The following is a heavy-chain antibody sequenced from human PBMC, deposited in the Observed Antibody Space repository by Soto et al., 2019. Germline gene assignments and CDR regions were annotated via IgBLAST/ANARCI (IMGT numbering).Heavy chain of an antibody. D-gene: IGHD1-26*01. CDR3: ARGVGRYGSNLDY. V-gene: IGHV4-59*01. Sequence: QVQLQESGPGLVKPSETLSLTCTVSGGSISSYCWSWVRQPPGEGLEWIANICNSGGTNYNPSLRGRVVISVVTYRNQFSLKLSSVTAEDTAVYYCARGVGRYGSNLDYWGQGTLVTVSS. CDR1: GGSISSYC. J-gene: IGHJ4*02. CDR2: ICNSGGT.